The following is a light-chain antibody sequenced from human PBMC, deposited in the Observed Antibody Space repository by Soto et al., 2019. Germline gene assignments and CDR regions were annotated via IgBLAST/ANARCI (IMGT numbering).Light chain of an antibody. CDR3: QQYSDSPPT. CDR2: GLS. CDR1: HSVLSL. Sequence: ESVLTHSPATLAWSPGGRAAVACSAIHSVLSLLALYHHKPGQAPRLLIYGLSTTDTGVPDRSSGSASGTEFTLTLDSLEPEDFAMYYCQQYSDSPPTFGQRTKVDI. V-gene: IGKV3-15*01. J-gene: IGKJ1*01.